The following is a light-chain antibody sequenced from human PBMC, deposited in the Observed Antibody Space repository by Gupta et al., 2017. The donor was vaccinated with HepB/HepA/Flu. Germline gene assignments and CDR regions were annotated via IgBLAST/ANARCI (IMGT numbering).Light chain of an antibody. J-gene: IGKJ3*01. V-gene: IGKV2-28*01. CDR3: MQALQTPIFT. Sequence: DIVLTQSPLSLPVTPGEPASISCRSSQSLLHRNGYNYLDWYLQKPGQPPQLLIYLGSNRASGVPDRFSGSGSGTDFTLKINRVEAEDVGVYYCMQALQTPIFTFGPGTKVDIK. CDR1: QSLLHRNGYNY. CDR2: LGS.